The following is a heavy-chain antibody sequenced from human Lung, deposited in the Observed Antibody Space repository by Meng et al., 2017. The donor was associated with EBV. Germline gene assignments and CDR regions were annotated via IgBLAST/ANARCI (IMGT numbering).Heavy chain of an antibody. CDR3: ASRPGIAVAGFDY. Sequence: QGQLLQSGTEVKKPGATVEVSCKASGYTLTSYAMNWVRQAPGQRLEWMGWIKPGNGETKYSQKFQGRVTLTRDTSASTAYMELSSLRSEDTAVYYCASRPGIAVAGFDYWGQGTLVTVSS. CDR2: IKPGNGET. D-gene: IGHD6-19*01. CDR1: GYTLTSYA. V-gene: IGHV1-3*01. J-gene: IGHJ4*02.